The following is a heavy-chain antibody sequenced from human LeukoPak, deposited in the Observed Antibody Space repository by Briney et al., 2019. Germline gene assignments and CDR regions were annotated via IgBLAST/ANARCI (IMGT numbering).Heavy chain of an antibody. CDR3: AKRRDYFDH. CDR1: GFTFSDYY. J-gene: IGHJ4*02. CDR2: ISGSGSSI. Sequence: GGSLRLSCAVSGFTFSDYYMSWIRQAPGKGLEWLSYISGSGSSIYYADSVRGRFTISRDNSQNSLYLQMNSLRTEDTAVYYCAKRRDYFDHWGQGALVTVSS. V-gene: IGHV3-11*01.